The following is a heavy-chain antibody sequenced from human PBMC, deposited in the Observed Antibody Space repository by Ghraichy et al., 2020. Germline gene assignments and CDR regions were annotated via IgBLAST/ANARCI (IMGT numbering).Heavy chain of an antibody. CDR3: ARRVAAVGTGGYYFDY. J-gene: IGHJ4*02. CDR1: GYTFTSYG. V-gene: IGHV1-18*04. CDR2: ISVYNGNT. Sequence: ASVKVSCKASGYTFTSYGISWVRHAPGQRLEWMGWISVYNGNTMYAQKVQGRVTMTTDTSTNTAYMELRSLISDDTAVYYCARRVAAVGTGGYYFDYWGQGALVTVSS. D-gene: IGHD6-13*01.